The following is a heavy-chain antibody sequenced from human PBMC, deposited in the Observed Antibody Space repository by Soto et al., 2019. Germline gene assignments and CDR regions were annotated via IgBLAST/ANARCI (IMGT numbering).Heavy chain of an antibody. V-gene: IGHV3-11*06. J-gene: IGHJ6*02. CDR2: ISSSSSYT. D-gene: IGHD2-15*01. CDR1: GFTFSDYY. CDR3: AAANYYYYGMDV. Sequence: GGSLRLSCAASGFTFSDYYMSWIRQAPGKGLEWVSYISSSSSYTNYADSVKGRFTISRDNAKNSLYLQMNSLRAEDTAVYYCAAANYYYYGMDVWGQGTTVTVSS.